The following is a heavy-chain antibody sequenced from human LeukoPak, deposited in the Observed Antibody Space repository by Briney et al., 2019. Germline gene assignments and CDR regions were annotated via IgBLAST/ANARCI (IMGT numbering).Heavy chain of an antibody. V-gene: IGHV4-59*11. D-gene: IGHD4-17*01. CDR3: ARDLVTVTKGFDV. Sequence: SETLSLTCAVSDGSFSSHYWTWIRQPPGKGLEWNGYISYIGSTNYNPSLKSRVTISIDTSRNQFSLRLSSVTAADTAVYYCARDLVTVTKGFDVWGQGTMVSVSS. CDR2: ISYIGST. CDR1: DGSFSSHY. J-gene: IGHJ3*01.